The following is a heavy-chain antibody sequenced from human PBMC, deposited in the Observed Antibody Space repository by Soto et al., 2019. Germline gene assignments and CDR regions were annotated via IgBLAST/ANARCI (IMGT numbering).Heavy chain of an antibody. V-gene: IGHV4-31*03. J-gene: IGHJ6*02. CDR2: MYYSGST. CDR3: ARDPGEGTYYYYGMDV. Sequence: SETLSLTCTVSGDSISSGGYYWSWIRQHPGKGLEWIGYMYYSGSTYYNPSLKSRVTISVDTSKNQFSLKLSSVTAADTAVYYCARDPGEGTYYYYGMDVWGQGPTVTVYS. CDR1: GDSISSGGYY. D-gene: IGHD2-21*01.